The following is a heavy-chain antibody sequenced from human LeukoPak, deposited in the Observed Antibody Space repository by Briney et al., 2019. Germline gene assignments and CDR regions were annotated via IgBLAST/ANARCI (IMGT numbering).Heavy chain of an antibody. CDR3: ARDFSYGSGFDY. Sequence: PGGSLRLSCAASGFSISSYALHWVRQAPGKGLQYVSGISNGGSIDYANSVKGRFTNSRDNSKNTLYLQMGSLRPEDMAVYYCARDFSYGSGFDYWGQGILVTVSS. D-gene: IGHD5-18*01. CDR2: ISNGGSI. J-gene: IGHJ4*02. V-gene: IGHV3-64*01. CDR1: GFSISSYA.